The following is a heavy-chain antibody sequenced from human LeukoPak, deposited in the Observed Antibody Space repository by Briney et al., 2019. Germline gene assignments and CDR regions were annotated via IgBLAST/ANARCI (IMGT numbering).Heavy chain of an antibody. V-gene: IGHV1-69*13. CDR3: ARGEASGSSGLGAFDI. CDR1: GGTFSSYA. D-gene: IGHD3-22*01. J-gene: IGHJ3*02. CDR2: IIPIFGKA. Sequence: SVKVSCKASGGTFSSYAISWVRQDSGQALEWMGGIIPIFGKANYTQKFQGRVTITADESTSTAYIELSSLRSEDTAVYYCARGEASGSSGLGAFDIWGQGTMVTVSS.